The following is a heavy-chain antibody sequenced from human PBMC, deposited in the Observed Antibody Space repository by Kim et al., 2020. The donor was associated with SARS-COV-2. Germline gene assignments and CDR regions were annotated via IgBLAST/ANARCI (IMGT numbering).Heavy chain of an antibody. CDR2: VYYTGAT. Sequence: SETLSLTCTVSGGSISSSAYYWGWIRQPPGKGLEWIGSVYYTGATYYNPSLKSRVTIXVDTSKNQFPLKQXXVTAADTAVYSCARXXXGXSIRLLGLHQXXXWGQGTXVTVSS. D-gene: IGHD2-2*02. CDR3: ARXXXGXSIRLLGLHQXXX. J-gene: IGHJ5*02. V-gene: IGHV4-39*01. CDR1: GGSISSSAYY.